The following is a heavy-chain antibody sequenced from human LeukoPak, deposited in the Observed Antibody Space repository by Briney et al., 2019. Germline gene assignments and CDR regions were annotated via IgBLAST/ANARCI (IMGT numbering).Heavy chain of an antibody. CDR3: ARVNIVVVPAAPGGALPSEGDY. CDR1: GYTFTSYA. D-gene: IGHD2-2*01. V-gene: IGHV1-69*13. CDR2: IIPIFGTA. J-gene: IGHJ4*02. Sequence: ASVKVSCKASGYTFTSYAISWVRQAPGQGLEWMGGIIPIFGTANYAQKFQGRVTITADESTSTAYMELSSLRSEDTAVYYCARVNIVVVPAAPGGALPSEGDYWGQGTLVTVSS.